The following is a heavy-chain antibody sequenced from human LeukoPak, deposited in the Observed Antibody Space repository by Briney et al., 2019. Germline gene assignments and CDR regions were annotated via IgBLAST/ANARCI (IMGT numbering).Heavy chain of an antibody. V-gene: IGHV3-48*01. D-gene: IGHD3-22*01. CDR2: ISSSGSTI. CDR3: ARVLHKRNYDGSTYYGY. J-gene: IGHJ4*02. CDR1: GFTFSNAW. Sequence: GGSLRLSCAASGFTFSNAWMSWVRQAPGKGLEWVSYISSSGSTIYYADSVKGRFTISRDNAKNSLYLQMNSLRAEDTAVYYCARVLHKRNYDGSTYYGYWGQGTLVTVSS.